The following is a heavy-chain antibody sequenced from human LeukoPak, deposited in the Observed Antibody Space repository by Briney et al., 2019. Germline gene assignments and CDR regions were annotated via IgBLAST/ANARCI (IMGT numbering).Heavy chain of an antibody. CDR3: AKGAGNFDWSYHDY. CDR1: RFTFSSYA. V-gene: IGHV3-23*01. J-gene: IGHJ4*02. CDR2: ISGSGGTT. Sequence: GGSLRLSCAASRFTFSSYAMSWVRQAPGRGLEWVSAISGSGGTTYNADSVKGRFTISRDNSKNTLYLQLNSLRAEDTAVYYCAKGAGNFDWSYHDYWGQGTLVTVSS. D-gene: IGHD3-9*01.